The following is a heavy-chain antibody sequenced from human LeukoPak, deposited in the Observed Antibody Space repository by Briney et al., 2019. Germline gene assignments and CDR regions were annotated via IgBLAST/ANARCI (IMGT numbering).Heavy chain of an antibody. CDR1: GFTFSSYA. D-gene: IGHD4-11*01. V-gene: IGHV3-30-3*01. Sequence: GGSLRLSCAASGFTFSSYAMHWVRQAPGKGLEWVAVISYDGSNKYYADSVKGRFTISRDNSKNTLYLQMNSLRAEDTAVYYCARGIYSNGNMNDYWGQGTLVTVSS. CDR3: ARGIYSNGNMNDY. J-gene: IGHJ4*02. CDR2: ISYDGSNK.